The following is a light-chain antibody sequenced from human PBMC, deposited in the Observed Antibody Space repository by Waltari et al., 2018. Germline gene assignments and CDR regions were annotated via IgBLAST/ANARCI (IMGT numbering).Light chain of an antibody. CDR1: RSTIGSNF. CDR3: AAWDDSLSGAV. V-gene: IGLV1-47*01. J-gene: IGLJ7*01. Sequence: QSVLTQPPSASGTPGQRVTISCSGSRSTIGSNFVYWYRQPPVRAPKLLIYRTNQRHSGLPDRFSGSKSGTSASLAITGLRSEDEADYYCAAWDDSLSGAVFGGGTQLTVL. CDR2: RTN.